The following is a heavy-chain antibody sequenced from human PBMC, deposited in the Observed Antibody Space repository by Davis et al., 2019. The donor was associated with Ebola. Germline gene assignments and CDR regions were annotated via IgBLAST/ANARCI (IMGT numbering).Heavy chain of an antibody. V-gene: IGHV3-74*01. Sequence: PGGSLRLSCAASGFTFSSYWMHWVRQAPGKGLVWVSRINSDGSSTSYADSVKGRFTISRDNAKNTLYLQMNSLRAEDTAVYYCARDVGSSSWYNGMDVWGQGTTVTVSS. J-gene: IGHJ6*02. CDR1: GFTFSSYW. CDR3: ARDVGSSSWYNGMDV. CDR2: INSDGSST. D-gene: IGHD6-13*01.